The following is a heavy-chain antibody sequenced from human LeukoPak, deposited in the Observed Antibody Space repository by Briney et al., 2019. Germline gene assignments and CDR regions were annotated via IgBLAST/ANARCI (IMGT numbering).Heavy chain of an antibody. CDR1: GGSASSGHYF. J-gene: IGHJ4*02. CDR2: VHNNGDT. D-gene: IGHD2-2*01. V-gene: IGHV4-61*01. CDR3: ARTGYQGGY. Sequence: AETLCLTCTVSGGSASSGHYFWSWVRQPPGKGLEWIGYVHNNGDTNYNPSLERRVTISIDTSRTQVSLKLDSVTAADTAVYYCARTGYQGGYWGQGTLVTVSS.